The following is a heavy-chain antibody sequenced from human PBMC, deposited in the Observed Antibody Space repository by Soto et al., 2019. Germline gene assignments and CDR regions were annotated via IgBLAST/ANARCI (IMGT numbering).Heavy chain of an antibody. V-gene: IGHV4-4*07. CDR3: ARLHIPALQGAFDI. CDR2: ISTSGRT. Sequence: QVQLQESGPGLVKPSETPSLTCSVSDGSINSDYWTWIRQSAGKGLEWIGRISTSGRTTYNPSLKSRVTMSIDTSRNQFSLTLISVTAADTALYYCARLHIPALQGAFDIWGQGTMVTVSS. J-gene: IGHJ3*02. CDR1: DGSINSDY. D-gene: IGHD6-6*01.